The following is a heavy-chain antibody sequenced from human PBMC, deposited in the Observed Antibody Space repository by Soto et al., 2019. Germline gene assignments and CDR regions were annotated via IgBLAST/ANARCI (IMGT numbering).Heavy chain of an antibody. CDR1: GFTYESYA. D-gene: IGHD3-16*02. CDR2: INSGGTVG. CDR3: AISTGGFGGLFVVPSDY. Sequence: EVQLLESGGGLVQPGGSLRLSCAASGFTYESYAMSWVRQAPGKGLEWVSGINSGGTVGHYADSVKGRFAISRDNSKHTLSLEMNSLRAYVTGLYYCAISTGGFGGLFVVPSDYWGEGTLVTVSS. J-gene: IGHJ4*02. V-gene: IGHV3-23*01.